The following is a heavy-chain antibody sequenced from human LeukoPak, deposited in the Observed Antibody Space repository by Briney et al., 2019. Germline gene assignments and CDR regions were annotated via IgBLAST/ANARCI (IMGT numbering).Heavy chain of an antibody. Sequence: GGSLRLSCAASGFTFSSYTVNWIRQAPGKGLEWVSSISGSSYYIYYADSVRGRFTISRDNAKNSAYLQMNSLRAEDTAVYYCASLYGPPGFDYWGQGTLVTVSS. V-gene: IGHV3-21*01. D-gene: IGHD4-17*01. CDR3: ASLYGPPGFDY. CDR2: ISGSSYYI. J-gene: IGHJ4*02. CDR1: GFTFSSYT.